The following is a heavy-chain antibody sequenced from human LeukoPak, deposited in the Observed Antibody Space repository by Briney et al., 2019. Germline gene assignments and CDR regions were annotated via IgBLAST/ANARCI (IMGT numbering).Heavy chain of an antibody. D-gene: IGHD4-17*01. CDR1: GYSFTSYW. CDR3: ASQGSYGDYNHSYYYYMDV. Sequence: GESLKISCKGSGYSFTSYWIGWVRQMPGKGLEWMGIIYPGDSDTRYSPSFQGQVTISADKSISTAYVQWSSLKASDTDMYYCASQGSYGDYNHSYYYYMDVWGKGTTVTVSS. J-gene: IGHJ6*03. CDR2: IYPGDSDT. V-gene: IGHV5-51*01.